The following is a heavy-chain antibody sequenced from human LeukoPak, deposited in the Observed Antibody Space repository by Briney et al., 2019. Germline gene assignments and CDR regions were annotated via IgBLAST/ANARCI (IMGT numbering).Heavy chain of an antibody. Sequence: ASVKVSCKASGGTFSSSVISWVRQAPGQGLEWMGRIIPILDIANYPQRFQDRVTITADKSTNTAYMELSSLRSEDTAVYYCAGRYLQIDYWGQGTLVTVSS. CDR3: AGRYLQIDY. CDR2: IIPILDIA. CDR1: GGTFSSSV. J-gene: IGHJ4*02. D-gene: IGHD3-9*01. V-gene: IGHV1-69*04.